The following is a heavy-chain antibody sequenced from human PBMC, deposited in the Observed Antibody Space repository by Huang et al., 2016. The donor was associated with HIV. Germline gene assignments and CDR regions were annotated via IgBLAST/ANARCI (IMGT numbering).Heavy chain of an antibody. D-gene: IGHD3-10*01. CDR2: IYYRGST. J-gene: IGHJ4*02. CDR3: ARLPGSITMIRGVITDPY. Sequence: QLQLQESGPGLVKPSETLSLTCTVSGGSIRSDNYYWGWIRQPPGKGLEWIGSIYYRGSTYYNPSLKRRVTIPVDTSKNHFSLRMRSVTAADTAVYYCARLPGSITMIRGVITDPYWGQGTLVTVSS. CDR1: GGSIRSDNYY. V-gene: IGHV4-39*02.